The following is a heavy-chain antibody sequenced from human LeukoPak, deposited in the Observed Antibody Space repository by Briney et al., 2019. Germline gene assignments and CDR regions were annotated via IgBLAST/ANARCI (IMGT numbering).Heavy chain of an antibody. D-gene: IGHD3-3*01. CDR2: IFSAGGT. Sequence: GGSLRLSCAASGFTVSSNYMTWVRQAPGKGLEWVSLIFSAGGTYYTDSVKGRFTISRHSSKNTLYLQMNSLRGEDTAVYYCARFLGRITISGVVPYGMDVWGQGTTVTVSS. J-gene: IGHJ6*02. V-gene: IGHV3-53*04. CDR3: ARFLGRITISGVVPYGMDV. CDR1: GFTVSSNY.